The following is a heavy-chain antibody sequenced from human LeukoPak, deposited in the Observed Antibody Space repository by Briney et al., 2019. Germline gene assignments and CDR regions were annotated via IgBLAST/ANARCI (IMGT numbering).Heavy chain of an antibody. CDR1: GFTFSSYA. D-gene: IGHD2-8*01. Sequence: GGSLRLSCAASGFTFSSYAMTWVRQAPGKGLQWVSAVSGSGAHTYYADSVKGRLTISRDNSKNTVYLQMNSLRAEDTAVYYCAREWSRFTPPDYWGQGTLVTVSS. CDR3: AREWSRFTPPDY. CDR2: VSGSGAHT. J-gene: IGHJ4*02. V-gene: IGHV3-23*01.